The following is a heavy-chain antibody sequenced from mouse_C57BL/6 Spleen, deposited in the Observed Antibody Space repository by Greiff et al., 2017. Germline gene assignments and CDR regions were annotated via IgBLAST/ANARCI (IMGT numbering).Heavy chain of an antibody. J-gene: IGHJ2*01. CDR3: AIRGVTTVVAHLDY. CDR2: IHPSDSDT. Sequence: QVQLKQPGAELVKPGASVKVSCKASGYTFTSYWMHWVKQRPGQGLEWIGRIHPSDSDTNYTQKFKGKATLTVDKSSSTAYMQLSSLTSEDSAVYYCAIRGVTTVVAHLDYWGQGTTLTVSS. V-gene: IGHV1-74*01. CDR1: GYTFTSYW. D-gene: IGHD1-1*01.